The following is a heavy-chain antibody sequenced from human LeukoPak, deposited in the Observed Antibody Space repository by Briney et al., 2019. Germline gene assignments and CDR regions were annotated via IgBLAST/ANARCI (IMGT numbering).Heavy chain of an antibody. CDR2: ISNSGTTI. CDR1: GFTFSSYA. J-gene: IGHJ4*02. V-gene: IGHV3-48*03. CDR3: ARDLAGGASYFDY. D-gene: IGHD1-26*01. Sequence: GGSLRLSCAASGFTFSSYAMSWVRQAPGKGLEWVAYISNSGTTIYYADSVKGRFTISRDNAKNSLYLQMNSLRAEDTAVYYCARDLAGGASYFDYWGQGTLVTVSS.